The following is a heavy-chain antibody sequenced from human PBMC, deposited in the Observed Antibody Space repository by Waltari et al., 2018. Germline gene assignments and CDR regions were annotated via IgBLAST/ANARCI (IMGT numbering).Heavy chain of an antibody. J-gene: IGHJ4*02. CDR3: ARGYCSSTSCYGVDFDY. Sequence: QVQLQESGPGLVKPSETLSLTCTVSGGSISSYSWSWIRQHTGKGLEWIGYIYYSGSTNYNPSLKSRVTISVDTSKNQFSLKLSSVTAADTAVYYCARGYCSSTSCYGVDFDYWGQGTLVTVSS. D-gene: IGHD2-2*01. CDR2: IYYSGST. V-gene: IGHV4-59*01. CDR1: GGSISSYS.